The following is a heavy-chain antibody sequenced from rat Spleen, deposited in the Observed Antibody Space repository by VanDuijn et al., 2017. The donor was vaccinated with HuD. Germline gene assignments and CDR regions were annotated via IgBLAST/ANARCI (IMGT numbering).Heavy chain of an antibody. CDR1: GFTFSNYY. Sequence: EVQLVESGGGLVQPGRSMKLSCAASGFTFSNYYMAWVRQAPTKGLEWVASISTGGSNTYYRDSVKGRFTISRDNANSSLYLQMDSLRAEDTATYYCITDRRYYDDSYLMDAWGQGASVAVSS. V-gene: IGHV5-25*01. CDR3: ITDRRYYDDSYLMDA. D-gene: IGHD1-12*02. J-gene: IGHJ4*01. CDR2: ISTGGSNT.